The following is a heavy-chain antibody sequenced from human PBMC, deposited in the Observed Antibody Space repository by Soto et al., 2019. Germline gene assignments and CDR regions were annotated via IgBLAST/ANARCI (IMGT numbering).Heavy chain of an antibody. CDR2: IWYDGSNK. V-gene: IGHV3-33*01. Sequence: PGESLRLSCAASGFTFSSYCMHWVRQAPGKGLEWVAVIWYDGSNKYYADSVKGRFTIYRDNSKNTLYLQMNSLRAEDTALFYCARDKGYDILTGYTLDYWGQGTLLTVSS. CDR3: ARDKGYDILTGYTLDY. CDR1: GFTFSSYC. D-gene: IGHD3-9*01. J-gene: IGHJ4*02.